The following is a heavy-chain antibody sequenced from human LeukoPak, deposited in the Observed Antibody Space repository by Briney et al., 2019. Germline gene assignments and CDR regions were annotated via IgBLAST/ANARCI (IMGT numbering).Heavy chain of an antibody. CDR2: ITTDGSST. Sequence: GGSLRLSCVDSGFTFSRYWMHWVRQAPGKGLVWVSHITTDGSSTSYADSVKGRFTISRDNAKNTLYLQMNSLRAEDTAVYYCARGAIAGANFDYWGQGALVTVSS. V-gene: IGHV3-74*01. D-gene: IGHD1-26*01. CDR3: ARGAIAGANFDY. J-gene: IGHJ4*02. CDR1: GFTFSRYW.